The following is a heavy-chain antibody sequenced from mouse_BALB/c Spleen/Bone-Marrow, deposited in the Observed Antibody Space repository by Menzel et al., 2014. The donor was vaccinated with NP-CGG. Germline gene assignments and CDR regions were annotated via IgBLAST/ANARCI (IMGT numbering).Heavy chain of an antibody. V-gene: IGHV5-6-4*01. J-gene: IGHJ4*01. CDR1: GFTFSSYT. CDR2: ISSGGSYT. Sequence: EVQVVESGGGLVKPGGSLKLSCAASGFTFSSYTMSWVRQTPEKRLEWVATISSGGSYTYYPDSVKGRFTISRDNAKNTLYLQMSSLKSEDTAMYYCTRDPYYYGSSHAMDYWGQGTSVTVSS. CDR3: TRDPYYYGSSHAMDY. D-gene: IGHD1-1*01.